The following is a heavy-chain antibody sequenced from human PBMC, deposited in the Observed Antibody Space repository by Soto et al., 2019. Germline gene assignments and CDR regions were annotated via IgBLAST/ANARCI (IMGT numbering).Heavy chain of an antibody. D-gene: IGHD1-20*01. CDR1: GGSISSGDDS. CDR2: IYYSGST. Sequence: PSETLSLTCTVSGGSISSGDDSWTWIRQPPGEGLEWIGYIYYSGSTYYNPSLKSRLTMSVDTSKNQFSLKLSSVTAADTAVYYCARDRAKWKDYYYYGMDVWGQGTTVTVSS. J-gene: IGHJ6*02. V-gene: IGHV4-30-4*01. CDR3: ARDRAKWKDYYYYGMDV.